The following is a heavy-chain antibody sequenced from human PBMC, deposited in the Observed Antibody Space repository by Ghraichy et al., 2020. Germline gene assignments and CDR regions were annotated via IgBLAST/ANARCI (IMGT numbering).Heavy chain of an antibody. Sequence: SQTLSLTCAISGDSVSSNSAACNWIRQSPSRGLEWLGRTYYRSKWYDDYAVSVQSRITINPDTSKNQFSLQLNSVTPEDTAVYYCAKLGVENIVASDTNYYYGMDVWGQGTTVTVSS. J-gene: IGHJ6*02. V-gene: IGHV6-1*01. CDR1: GDSVSSNSAA. CDR3: AKLGVENIVASDTNYYYGMDV. D-gene: IGHD5-12*01. CDR2: TYYRSKWYD.